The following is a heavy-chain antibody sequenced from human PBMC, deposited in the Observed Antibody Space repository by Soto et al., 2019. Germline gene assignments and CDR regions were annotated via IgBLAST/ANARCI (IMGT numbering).Heavy chain of an antibody. CDR2: ISGSGGST. CDR1: GFTFSSYA. Sequence: GGSLRLSCAASGFTFSSYAMSWVRQAPGKGLEWVSAISGSGGSTYYADPMKGRFTISRDNSKNTLYLQMNSLRAEDTAVYYCAKIPLTGKYGMDVWGQGTTVTVSS. D-gene: IGHD1-20*01. CDR3: AKIPLTGKYGMDV. J-gene: IGHJ6*02. V-gene: IGHV3-23*01.